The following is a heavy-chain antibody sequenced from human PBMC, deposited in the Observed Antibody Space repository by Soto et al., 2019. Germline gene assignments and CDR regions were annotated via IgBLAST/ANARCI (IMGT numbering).Heavy chain of an antibody. D-gene: IGHD1-1*01. J-gene: IGHJ1*01. CDR1: GYTFTSYG. Sequence: GASVKVSCKASGYTFTSYGISWVRQAPGQGLEWMGWISAYNGNTNYAQKLQGRVTMTTDTSTSTAYMELRSLRSDDTAVYYCARSGGITWNDADAEYFQHWGQGTLVTVSS. CDR3: ARSGGITWNDADAEYFQH. CDR2: ISAYNGNT. V-gene: IGHV1-18*01.